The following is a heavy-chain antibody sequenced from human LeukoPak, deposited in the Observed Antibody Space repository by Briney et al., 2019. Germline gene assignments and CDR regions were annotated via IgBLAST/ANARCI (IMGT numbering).Heavy chain of an antibody. CDR2: IKQDGSEK. J-gene: IGHJ4*02. D-gene: IGHD1-7*01. CDR1: GFTFSSYS. Sequence: PGGSLRLSCAASGFTFSSYSMNWVRQAPGKGLEWVANIKQDGSEKYYVDSVKGRFTISRDNAKNSLYLQMNSLRAEDTAVYYCARDRDNWNYWCLDYWGQGTLVTVSS. CDR3: ARDRDNWNYWCLDY. V-gene: IGHV3-7*03.